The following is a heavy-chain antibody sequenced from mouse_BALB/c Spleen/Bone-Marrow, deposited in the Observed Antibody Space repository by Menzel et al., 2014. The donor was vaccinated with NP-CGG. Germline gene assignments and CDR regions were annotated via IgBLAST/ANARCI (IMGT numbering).Heavy chain of an antibody. Sequence: EVQLQQSRAELVKPGASVKLSCTASGFNIKDTYMNWVKQRPEQGLEWIGRIEPANGNTKYDPKFQGKATITTDTSSNTAYLQLSSQTSEDTAVYYCARGKGIYLGFAYWGQGTLVTVSA. D-gene: IGHD2-1*01. CDR1: GFNIKDTY. J-gene: IGHJ3*01. V-gene: IGHV14-3*02. CDR3: ARGKGIYLGFAY. CDR2: IEPANGNT.